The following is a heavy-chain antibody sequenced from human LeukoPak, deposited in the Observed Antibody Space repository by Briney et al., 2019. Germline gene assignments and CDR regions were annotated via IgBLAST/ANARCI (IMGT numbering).Heavy chain of an antibody. V-gene: IGHV3-48*03. CDR3: ARCALAGTYIVY. D-gene: IGHD3-16*01. Sequence: GGSLRLSCAASGFSSSTYEINWVPQAPGQGLEWVSYITRSGTTIYYADPLKRRFSISRDNAKNSIYLQMNSLRAEDTAVYYCARCALAGTYIVYWGQGTVVTVSS. CDR1: GFSSSTYE. CDR2: ITRSGTTI. J-gene: IGHJ4*02.